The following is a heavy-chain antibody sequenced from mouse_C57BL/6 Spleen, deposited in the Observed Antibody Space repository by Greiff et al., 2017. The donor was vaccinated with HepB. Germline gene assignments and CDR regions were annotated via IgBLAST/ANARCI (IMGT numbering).Heavy chain of an antibody. CDR2: IDPENGDT. J-gene: IGHJ2*01. Sequence: VQLQQSGAELVRPGASVKLSCTASGFNIKDDYMHWVKQRPEQGLEWIGWIDPENGDTEYASKFQGQATITADTSSNTACLQLSSLTSEDTAVYYCTFYDGTYDYWGQGTTLTVSS. CDR1: GFNIKDDY. CDR3: TFYDGTYDY. D-gene: IGHD2-1*01. V-gene: IGHV14-4*01.